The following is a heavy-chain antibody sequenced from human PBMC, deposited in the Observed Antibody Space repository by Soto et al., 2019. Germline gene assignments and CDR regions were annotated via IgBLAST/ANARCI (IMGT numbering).Heavy chain of an antibody. J-gene: IGHJ2*01. Sequence: QVQLVESGGGLVKPGGSLRLSCAASGFTFSDYYMSWIRQAPGKGLEWVSYISSSGSTIYYADSVKGRFTISRDNAKNSLYLQMSSLGAEDSAVYYCERDRSIALAGPWYFDLWGRGTLGTVSS. CDR1: GFTFSDYY. D-gene: IGHD6-19*01. CDR2: ISSSGSTI. V-gene: IGHV3-11*01. CDR3: ERDRSIALAGPWYFDL.